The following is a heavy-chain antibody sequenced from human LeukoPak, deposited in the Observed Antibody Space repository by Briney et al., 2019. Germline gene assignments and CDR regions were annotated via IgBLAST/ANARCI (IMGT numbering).Heavy chain of an antibody. CDR2: ISSEGSEQ. CDR1: GFTFSSYG. Sequence: PGGSLRLSCAASGFTFSSYGMHWVRQAPGKGLEWVAVISSEGSEQLYADSVKGRFTISRDNSKNTVNPQMNSLRLDDTAVYYCAKDKGREGDYWGQGTLVAVSS. J-gene: IGHJ4*02. CDR3: AKDKGREGDY. V-gene: IGHV3-33*03.